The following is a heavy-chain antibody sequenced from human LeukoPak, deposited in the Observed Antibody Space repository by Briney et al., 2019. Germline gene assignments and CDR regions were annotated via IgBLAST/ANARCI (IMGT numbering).Heavy chain of an antibody. Sequence: ASVKVSCKASGYTFTRYYMHWVRQAPGQGPEWMGIIYTSDGSTRYAQKFQGRVTMTRDTSTGTVYMELSSLRSEDTAVYYCATQRGSYRWGTDFDYWGQGTLVTVSS. CDR3: ATQRGSYRWGTDFDY. J-gene: IGHJ4*02. V-gene: IGHV1-46*01. CDR2: IYTSDGST. CDR1: GYTFTRYY. D-gene: IGHD3-16*01.